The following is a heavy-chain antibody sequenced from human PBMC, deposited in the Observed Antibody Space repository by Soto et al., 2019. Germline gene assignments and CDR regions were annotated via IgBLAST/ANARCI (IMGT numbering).Heavy chain of an antibody. CDR3: VREHYGAFEY. D-gene: IGHD4-17*01. V-gene: IGHV3-11*06. CDR1: GFSFSLYF. Sequence: QVQLVESGGGLVKPGGSLRLSCAASGFSFSLYFMSWRRQTPGNMLEWVSSIYDRGGNTGYAVFVRGRFTFSRDNAKNSLYLQMNSLTAEDTAVYSCVREHYGAFEYWGHGILVTVSS. CDR2: IYDRGGNT. J-gene: IGHJ4*01.